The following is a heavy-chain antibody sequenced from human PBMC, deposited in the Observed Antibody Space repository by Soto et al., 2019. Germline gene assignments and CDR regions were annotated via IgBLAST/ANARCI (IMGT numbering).Heavy chain of an antibody. D-gene: IGHD3-9*01. CDR2: INPSGGST. V-gene: IGHV1-46*01. J-gene: IGHJ4*02. CDR3: ARGDNILTGYYKASFDY. Sequence: QVQLVQSGAEVKKPGASVKVSCKASGYTFTRYYINWVRQAPGQGLEWMGIINPSGGSTSYAQKFQGRVTMTRDTSTSTVYMELSSLRSEDTAVYYCARGDNILTGYYKASFDYWGQGTLVTVSS. CDR1: GYTFTRYY.